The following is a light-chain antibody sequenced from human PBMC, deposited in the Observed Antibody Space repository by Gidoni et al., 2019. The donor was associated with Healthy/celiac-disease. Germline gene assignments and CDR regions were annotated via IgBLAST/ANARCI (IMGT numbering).Light chain of an antibody. CDR3: QQYNNWYS. V-gene: IGKV3-15*01. CDR1: QSVSSN. Sequence: EIVMTQSPATLSVSPGERATLSCRASQSVSSNLAWYQQKPGQAPRLLIYGASTRATGIPARFSGSGSGTEFTLTISSLQSEDFAVYYCQQYNNWYSFXXXTKVEIK. J-gene: IGKJ1*01. CDR2: GAS.